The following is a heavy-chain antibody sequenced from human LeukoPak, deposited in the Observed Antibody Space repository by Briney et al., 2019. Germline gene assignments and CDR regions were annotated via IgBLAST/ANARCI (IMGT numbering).Heavy chain of an antibody. CDR1: GFTFSSYG. D-gene: IGHD6-13*01. V-gene: IGHV3-30*03. CDR3: ARDNKKSSSWYYYYYMDV. J-gene: IGHJ6*03. Sequence: RSLRLSCAASGFTFSSYGMHWVRQAPGKGLEWVAVISYDGSNKYYADSVKGRFTISRDTSKNTLYLRMNSLRAEDTAVYYCARDNKKSSSWYYYYYMDVWGKGTTVTVSS. CDR2: ISYDGSNK.